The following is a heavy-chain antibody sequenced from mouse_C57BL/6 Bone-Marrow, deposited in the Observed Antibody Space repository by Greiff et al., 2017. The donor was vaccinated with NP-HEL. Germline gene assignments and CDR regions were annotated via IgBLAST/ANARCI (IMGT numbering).Heavy chain of an antibody. V-gene: IGHV1-4*01. D-gene: IGHD1-1*01. CDR1: GYTFTSYT. J-gene: IGHJ1*03. CDR2: INPSSGYT. Sequence: QVQLQQSGAELARPGASVKMSCKASGYTFTSYTMHWVNQRPGQGLEWIGYINPSSGYTKYNQKFKDKATLTADKSSSTAYMQLSSLTSEDSAVYYCARNSTVVEDWYFDVWGTGTTVTVSS. CDR3: ARNSTVVEDWYFDV.